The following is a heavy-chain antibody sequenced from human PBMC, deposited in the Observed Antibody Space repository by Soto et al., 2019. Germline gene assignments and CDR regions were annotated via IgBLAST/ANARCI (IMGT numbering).Heavy chain of an antibody. D-gene: IGHD4-4*01. J-gene: IGHJ5*01. Sequence: VWSLRLSFAASGFTFSNFAMSWVRQAPGKGLEWVSRITGGGGSTFYADSVKGRFTISRDNSKNTLYLQMNSLRAEDTAVYYCSKDHARDKSNPTARDPWGQGTRVTVS. CDR3: SKDHARDKSNPTARDP. CDR1: GFTFSNFA. V-gene: IGHV3-23*01. CDR2: ITGGGGST.